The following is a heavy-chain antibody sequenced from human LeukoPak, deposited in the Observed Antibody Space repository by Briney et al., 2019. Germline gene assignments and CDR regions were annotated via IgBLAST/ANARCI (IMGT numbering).Heavy chain of an antibody. CDR2: IYYSGST. J-gene: IGHJ6*02. Sequence: SETLSLTCTVSGGSISSYYWSWIRQPPGKGLEWIGYIYYSGSTNYNPSLKSRVTISVDTSKNQFSLKLSSVTAADTAVYYCARERGYSGYDNYYYYYGMDVWGQGTTVTASS. CDR3: ARERGYSGYDNYYYYYGMDV. CDR1: GGSISSYY. V-gene: IGHV4-59*01. D-gene: IGHD5-12*01.